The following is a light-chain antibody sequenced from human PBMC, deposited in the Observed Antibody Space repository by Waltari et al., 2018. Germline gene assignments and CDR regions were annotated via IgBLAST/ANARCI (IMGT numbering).Light chain of an antibody. CDR3: QHYVRLPVT. CDR2: GAS. Sequence: EIVLPPSPGTLSLSPGERATLSCRASQSVGRSLAWYQQKPGQAPRLLIYGASIRATGIPDRFSGGGSGTDFSLTISRLEPEDFAAYHCQHYVRLPVTFGQGTKVEIK. J-gene: IGKJ1*01. CDR1: QSVGRS. V-gene: IGKV3-20*01.